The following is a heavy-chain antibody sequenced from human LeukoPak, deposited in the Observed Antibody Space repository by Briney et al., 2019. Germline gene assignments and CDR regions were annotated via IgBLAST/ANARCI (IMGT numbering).Heavy chain of an antibody. J-gene: IGHJ4*02. CDR2: IYYSGST. V-gene: IGHV4-59*08. Sequence: SETLSLTCTVSGGSISSYYWRWIRQPRGKGLEWIGYIYYSGSTNYNPSLKSRVTISVDPSKNQVSLKLSSVTAAATAVYYCARQQSGTFDYWGQGTLVTVSS. CDR1: GGSISSYY. D-gene: IGHD1-1*01. CDR3: ARQQSGTFDY.